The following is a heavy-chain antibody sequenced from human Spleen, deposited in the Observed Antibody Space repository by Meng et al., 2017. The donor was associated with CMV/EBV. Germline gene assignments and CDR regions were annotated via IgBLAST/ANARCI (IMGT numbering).Heavy chain of an antibody. D-gene: IGHD4-11*01. CDR1: AFPFSSYA. Sequence: GGSLRLSCAASAFPFSSYAVSWVRQAPGKGLEWVSVIYSGGSTYYADSVKGQFTISRDNSNNTLDLNMDSLRVEDTAVYYCARPSHSTVTTSYFYGMDVWGQGTTVTVSS. CDR3: ARPSHSTVTTSYFYGMDV. J-gene: IGHJ6*02. CDR2: IYSGGST. V-gene: IGHV3-66*02.